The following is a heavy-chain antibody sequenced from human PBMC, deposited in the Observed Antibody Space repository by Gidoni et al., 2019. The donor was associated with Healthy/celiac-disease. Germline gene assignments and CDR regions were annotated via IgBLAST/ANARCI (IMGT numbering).Heavy chain of an antibody. Sequence: EVQLVESGGGLVQPGRSLRLSCAASGCTFDDSAMHWVRQAPGKGLDEVSGISWNIGSIGYADSVKGRFTISRDNAKNSLYLQMNSLRAEDTALYYCAKDISPRSPDSSGYSFLSAFDIWGQGTMVTVSS. CDR1: GCTFDDSA. V-gene: IGHV3-9*01. D-gene: IGHD3-22*01. J-gene: IGHJ3*02. CDR3: AKDISPRSPDSSGYSFLSAFDI. CDR2: ISWNIGSI.